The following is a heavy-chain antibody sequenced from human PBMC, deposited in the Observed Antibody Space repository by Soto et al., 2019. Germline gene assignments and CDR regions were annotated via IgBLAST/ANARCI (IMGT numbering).Heavy chain of an antibody. V-gene: IGHV3-21*01. Sequence: PGGSLRLSCVASGFTFSNYNMNWVRQAPGKGLEWVSHISGTSVYIHYADSVGGRFTISRDNAKNSVYLQMDSLRAEDTAVYYCAREGALKPFSSWGRGALVTVSS. J-gene: IGHJ5*02. CDR2: ISGTSVYI. CDR1: GFTFSNYN. CDR3: AREGALKPFSS.